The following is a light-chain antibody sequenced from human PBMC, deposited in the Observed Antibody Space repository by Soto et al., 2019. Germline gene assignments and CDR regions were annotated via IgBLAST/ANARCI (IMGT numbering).Light chain of an antibody. CDR1: SSDVGSYHY. V-gene: IGLV2-14*01. CDR2: EVS. Sequence: ALTQHASVSGSPGQSITISCTGTSSDVGSYHYVSWFQQHPGKAPKLIIFEVSDRPSGVSTRFSGSKSGDTASLTISGLQADDEADYYCSSYTSGRDVYVFGGGTKVTVL. J-gene: IGLJ1*01. CDR3: SSYTSGRDVYV.